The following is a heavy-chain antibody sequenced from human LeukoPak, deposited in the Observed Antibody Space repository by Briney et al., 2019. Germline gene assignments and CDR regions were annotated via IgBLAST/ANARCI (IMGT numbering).Heavy chain of an antibody. V-gene: IGHV4-38-2*02. CDR2: IYHSGST. Sequence: SETLSLTCTVSGYSISSGYYWGWIRQPPGKGLEWIGSIYHSGSTYYNPSLKSRVTISVDTSKNQFSLKLSSVTAADTAVYYCANIYYERGFDYWGQGTLVTVSS. CDR1: GYSISSGYY. J-gene: IGHJ4*02. CDR3: ANIYYERGFDY. D-gene: IGHD3-10*02.